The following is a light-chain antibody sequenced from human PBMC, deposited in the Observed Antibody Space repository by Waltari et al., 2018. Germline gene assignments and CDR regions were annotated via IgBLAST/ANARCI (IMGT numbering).Light chain of an antibody. Sequence: EIVMTQSPATLSVSPGERATLSCRASQSVSNNLAWYQQKPGQAPRFLIYGASTRATGIPARFSGSGSGTEFTLTISSLQSEDFAVYYCQQYNNWPPSFGGGTKVEIK. CDR3: QQYNNWPPS. J-gene: IGKJ4*01. V-gene: IGKV3-15*01. CDR1: QSVSNN. CDR2: GAS.